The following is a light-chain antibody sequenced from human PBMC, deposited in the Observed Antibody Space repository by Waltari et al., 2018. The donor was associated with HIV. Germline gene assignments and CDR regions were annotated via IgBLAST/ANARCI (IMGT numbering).Light chain of an antibody. CDR1: GLGSNT. Sequence: SYVLTQPPSESVAPGQTARVACGGKGLGSNTVHWYQQRPGQAPVLVVYDDSDRPSGIPERFSGSNSENMATLTISRVEAGDEADYYCQVWDTGSDQVVFGGGTKLTVL. V-gene: IGLV3-21*02. J-gene: IGLJ2*01. CDR3: QVWDTGSDQVV. CDR2: DDS.